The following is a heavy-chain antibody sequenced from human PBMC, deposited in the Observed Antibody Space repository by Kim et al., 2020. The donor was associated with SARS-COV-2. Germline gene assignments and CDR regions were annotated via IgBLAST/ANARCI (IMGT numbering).Heavy chain of an antibody. CDR3: ASGVIIYYGMDV. CDR1: GYTFTSYY. J-gene: IGHJ6*02. CDR2: INPSGGST. Sequence: ASMKVSCKASGYTFTSYYMHWVRQAPGQGLEWMGIINPSGGSTSYAQKFQGRVTMTRDTSTSTVYMELSSLRSEDTAVYYCASGVIIYYGMDVWGQGTTVTVSS. V-gene: IGHV1-46*01. D-gene: IGHD3-10*01.